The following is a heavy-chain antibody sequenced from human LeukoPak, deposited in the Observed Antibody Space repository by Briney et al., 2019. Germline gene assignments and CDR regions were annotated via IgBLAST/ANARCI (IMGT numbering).Heavy chain of an antibody. CDR2: VIPIFDTA. D-gene: IGHD6-13*01. CDR3: ARDNIRGGKGIAAAGGYY. Sequence: SVTVSRTSSGSTFASNAISWGRLAPAPGLGWMGGVIPIFDTAVYAQKFQGRVTVTADESTNTAYMDLSSLTSEDTAVYYCARDNIRGGKGIAAAGGYYWGQGTLVTVSS. CDR1: GSTFASNA. V-gene: IGHV1-69*13. J-gene: IGHJ4*02.